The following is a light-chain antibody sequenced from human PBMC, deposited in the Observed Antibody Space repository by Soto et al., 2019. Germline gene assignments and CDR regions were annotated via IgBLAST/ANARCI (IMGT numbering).Light chain of an antibody. J-gene: IGLJ3*02. Sequence: QSALTQPASVSGSPGQSITISCTGTSSDVGGYTYVSWYQQHPGKAPKLMIYQVSNRPSGISNRFSGSKSGNTASLTISGLQTEDEADYYCSLYTSSNTRVFGGGTKLTVL. CDR2: QVS. CDR1: SSDVGGYTY. CDR3: SLYTSSNTRV. V-gene: IGLV2-14*01.